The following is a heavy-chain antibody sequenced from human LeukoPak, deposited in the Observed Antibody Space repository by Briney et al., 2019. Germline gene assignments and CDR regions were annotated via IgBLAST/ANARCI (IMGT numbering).Heavy chain of an antibody. D-gene: IGHD6-19*01. CDR3: ARGLSSGWLLSVDY. Sequence: SETLSLTCTVSGGSISSGDYYWSWIRQPPGKGLEWIGYIYHSGSTYYNPSLKSRVTISVDTSENQFSLKLSSVTAADTAVYYCARGLSSGWLLSVDYWGQGTLVTVSS. V-gene: IGHV4-30-4*08. CDR1: GGSISSGDYY. CDR2: IYHSGST. J-gene: IGHJ4*02.